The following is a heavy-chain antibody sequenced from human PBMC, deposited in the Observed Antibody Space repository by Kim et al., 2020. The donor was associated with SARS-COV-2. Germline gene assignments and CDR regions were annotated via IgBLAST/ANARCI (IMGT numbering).Heavy chain of an antibody. J-gene: IGHJ4*02. V-gene: IGHV3-9*01. D-gene: IGHD1-26*01. CDR3: AKADSGDTFFDY. Sequence: GYDAFVKGRFTISRDNAKTSRYLQMNSLRAEDTTLYYCAKADSGDTFFDYWGQGTLVTVSS.